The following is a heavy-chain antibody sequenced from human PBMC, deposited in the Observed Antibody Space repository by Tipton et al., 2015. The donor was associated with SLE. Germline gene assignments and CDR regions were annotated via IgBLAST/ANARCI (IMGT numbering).Heavy chain of an antibody. CDR1: GGTFSSYA. Sequence: QVQLVPSGAEVKKPGSSVKVSCKASGGTFSSYAISWVRQAPGQGLEWMGGIIPIFGTANYAQKFQGRVTITADKSTSTAYMELSSLRSEDTAVYYCARTPTYSNYGYYYYYYYMDVWGKGTTVTVSS. J-gene: IGHJ6*03. CDR2: IIPIFGTA. V-gene: IGHV1-69*06. D-gene: IGHD4-11*01. CDR3: ARTPTYSNYGYYYYYYYMDV.